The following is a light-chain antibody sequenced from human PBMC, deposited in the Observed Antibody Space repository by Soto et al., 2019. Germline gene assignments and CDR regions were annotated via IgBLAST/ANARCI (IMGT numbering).Light chain of an antibody. V-gene: IGLV2-11*01. Sequence: QSALTQPASVSGSPGQSITISCTGTSSDVGGYNYVSWYQQHPGKAPKLMIYEVSNRPSGVPDRFSGSKSGNTASLTTSGLQAEDEADYYCCSYAGAYIYVFGTGTKVTVL. J-gene: IGLJ1*01. CDR3: CSYAGAYIYV. CDR1: SSDVGGYNY. CDR2: EVS.